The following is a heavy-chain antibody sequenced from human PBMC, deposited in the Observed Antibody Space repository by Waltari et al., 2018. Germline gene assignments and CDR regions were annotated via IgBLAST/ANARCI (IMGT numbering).Heavy chain of an antibody. V-gene: IGHV4-38-2*02. J-gene: IGHJ6*03. D-gene: IGHD3-16*01. CDR2: IYHRGIT. Sequence: QVQLQESGPGLVKPSETLSLTCTVSGYSISSGYYWGWIRQPPGKGLEWIGSIYHRGITYYNPSLKSRVTISVDTSKNQFSLKLSSVTAADTAVYYCARDRGSFGSYYYYMDVWGKGTTVTISS. CDR1: GYSISSGYY. CDR3: ARDRGSFGSYYYYMDV.